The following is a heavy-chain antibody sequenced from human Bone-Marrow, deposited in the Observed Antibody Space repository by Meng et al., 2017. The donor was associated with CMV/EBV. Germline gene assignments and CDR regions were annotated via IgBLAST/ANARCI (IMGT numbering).Heavy chain of an antibody. J-gene: IGHJ5*02. V-gene: IGHV1-2*02. D-gene: IGHD2-2*01. CDR3: ARDPRYCSSTSCYPNWFDP. CDR1: GHPFTGYY. Sequence: ASVKASCKSTGHPFTGYYMHWVRQAPGQGLEWMGWINPNSGGTNYAQKFQGRVTMTRDTSISTAYMELSRLRSDDTAVYYCARDPRYCSSTSCYPNWFDPWGQGTLVTVSS. CDR2: INPNSGGT.